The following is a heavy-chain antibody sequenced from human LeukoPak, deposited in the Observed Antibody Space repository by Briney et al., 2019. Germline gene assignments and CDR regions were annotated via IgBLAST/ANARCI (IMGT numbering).Heavy chain of an antibody. J-gene: IGHJ3*02. Sequence: GASVKVSCKASGYTFTSYAMNWVRQAPGQGLEWMGWINTNTGNPTYAQGFAGRFVFSLDTSVSTAYLQISSLKAEDTAVYYCARVYYDSSGYYYAFDIWGQGTMVTVSS. CDR1: GYTFTSYA. V-gene: IGHV7-4-1*02. CDR3: ARVYYDSSGYYYAFDI. D-gene: IGHD3-22*01. CDR2: INTNTGNP.